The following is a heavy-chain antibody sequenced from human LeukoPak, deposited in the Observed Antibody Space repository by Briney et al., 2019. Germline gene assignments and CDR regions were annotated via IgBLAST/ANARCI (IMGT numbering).Heavy chain of an antibody. CDR2: INHSGST. J-gene: IGHJ6*03. Sequence: SETLSLTCTVSGGSISSYYWSWIRQPPGKGLEWIGEINHSGSTNYNPSLKSRVTISVDTSKNQFSLKLSSVTAADTAVYYCARSWEGGLQYYYYYMDVWGKGTTVTVS. V-gene: IGHV4-34*01. CDR1: GGSISSYY. D-gene: IGHD4-11*01. CDR3: ARSWEGGLQYYYYYMDV.